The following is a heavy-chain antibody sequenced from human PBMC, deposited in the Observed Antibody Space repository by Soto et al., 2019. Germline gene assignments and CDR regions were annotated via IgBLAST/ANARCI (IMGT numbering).Heavy chain of an antibody. V-gene: IGHV3-15*01. D-gene: IGHD3-3*01. CDR3: TTNTIFGVVVP. CDR2: IKSKTDGGTT. CDR1: GFTFSNAW. J-gene: IGHJ5*02. Sequence: GGSLRLSCAASGFTFSNAWMSWVRQAPGKGLEWVGRIKSKTDGGTTDYATPVKGRFTISRDDSKNTLYLQMNSLKTEDTAVYYCTTNTIFGVVVPWGQGTLVTVSS.